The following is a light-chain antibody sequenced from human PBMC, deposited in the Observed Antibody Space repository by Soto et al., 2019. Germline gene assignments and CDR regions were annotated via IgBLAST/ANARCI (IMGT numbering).Light chain of an antibody. V-gene: IGLV1-40*01. CDR1: SSNIGAGYD. CDR3: QSYDSSLSGSV. J-gene: IGLJ2*01. Sequence: QSVLTQPPSVSGASGQRVTISCTGSSSNIGAGYDVHWYQQLPGTAPKLLIYGNSNRPSGVPDRFSGSKSGTSGSLAITGLQTEDEADYYCQSYDSSLSGSVFGGGTKLTVL. CDR2: GNS.